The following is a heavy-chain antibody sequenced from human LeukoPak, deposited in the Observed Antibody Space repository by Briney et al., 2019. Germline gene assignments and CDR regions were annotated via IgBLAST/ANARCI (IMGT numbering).Heavy chain of an antibody. D-gene: IGHD6-13*01. V-gene: IGHV3-20*01. CDR3: ARGGSIAAAADYYFGMDV. CDR2: INWNGGST. J-gene: IGHJ6*02. CDR1: GFTFDDYG. Sequence: PGGSLRLSCAASGFTFDDYGMSWVRQAPGKGLEWVSGINWNGGSTGYADSVKGRFTISRDNAKNSLYLQMNSLRADDTALYHCARGGSIAAAADYYFGMDVWGQGTTVTVSS.